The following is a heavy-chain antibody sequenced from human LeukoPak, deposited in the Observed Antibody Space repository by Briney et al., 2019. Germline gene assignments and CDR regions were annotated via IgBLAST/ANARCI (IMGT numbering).Heavy chain of an antibody. V-gene: IGHV4-34*01. CDR2: INHSGST. CDR3: ARLDRRAGGQQLVERVSYYYGMDV. J-gene: IGHJ6*02. CDR1: GGSFSGYY. D-gene: IGHD6-13*01. Sequence: PSETLSLTCAVYGGSFSGYYWSWIRQPPGKGLEWIGEINHSGSTNYNPSLKSRVTISVDTSKNQFSLKLSSVTAADTAVYYCARLDRRAGGQQLVERVSYYYGMDVWGQGTTVTVSS.